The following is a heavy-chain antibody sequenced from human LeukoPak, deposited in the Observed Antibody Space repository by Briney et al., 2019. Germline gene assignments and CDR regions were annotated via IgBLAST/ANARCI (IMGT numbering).Heavy chain of an antibody. Sequence: PSETLSLTCTVSGGSISSSSYFWGWIRQPPGKGLEWLGIIYYSGTTYYNPSLKSRVTISVDTSKNQFSLKLSSVTAADTAVYYCARRGLYGSSPFDPWGQGTLVTVSS. CDR2: IYYSGTT. CDR1: GGSISSSSYF. V-gene: IGHV4-39*01. J-gene: IGHJ5*02. CDR3: ARRGLYGSSPFDP. D-gene: IGHD2-2*01.